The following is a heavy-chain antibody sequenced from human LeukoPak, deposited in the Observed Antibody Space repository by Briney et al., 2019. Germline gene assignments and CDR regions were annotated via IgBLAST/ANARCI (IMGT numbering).Heavy chain of an antibody. CDR2: INTDGGST. J-gene: IGHJ4*02. V-gene: IGHV3-64*01. CDR3: ARRERDGYNYFDY. CDR1: GFTFSGYA. Sequence: GGSLRLSCAASGFTFSGYAMHWVRQAPGKGLEHVSTINTDGGSTYYAKSVKGRFTISRDNSKNTLYLQMGSLRAEDMAVYYCARRERDGYNYFDYWGQGTLVTVSS. D-gene: IGHD5-24*01.